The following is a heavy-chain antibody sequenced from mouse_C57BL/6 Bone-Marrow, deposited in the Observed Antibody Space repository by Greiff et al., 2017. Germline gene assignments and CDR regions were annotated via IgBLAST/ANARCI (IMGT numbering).Heavy chain of an antibody. V-gene: IGHV1-69*01. CDR3: ARESHYYSNPYAMDY. J-gene: IGHJ4*01. CDR2: IDPSGSYT. Sequence: QVQLQQPGAELVMPGASVKLSCKASGYTFTSYWMHWVKQRPGQGLEWIGEIDPSGSYTNYNQKFKGKSTLTVDKSSSTAYMPLSSLTSEDSAVYYCARESHYYSNPYAMDYWGQGTSVTVSS. D-gene: IGHD2-5*01. CDR1: GYTFTSYW.